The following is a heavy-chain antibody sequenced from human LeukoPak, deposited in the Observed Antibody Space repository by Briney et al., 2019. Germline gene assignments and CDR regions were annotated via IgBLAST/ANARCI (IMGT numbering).Heavy chain of an antibody. CDR3: ARGYSSSWPLDY. J-gene: IGHJ4*02. CDR2: IYTSGST. D-gene: IGHD6-13*01. CDR1: GGSISSYY. Sequence: SETLSLTCTVSGGSISSYYWSWFRQPAGKGLEWIGRIYTSGSTNYNPSLKSRVTISVDKSKNQFSLKLSSVTAADTAVYYCARGYSSSWPLDYWGQGTLVTVSS. V-gene: IGHV4-4*07.